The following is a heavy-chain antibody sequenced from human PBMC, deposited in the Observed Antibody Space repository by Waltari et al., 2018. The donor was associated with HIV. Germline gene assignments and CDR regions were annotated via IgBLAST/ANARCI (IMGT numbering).Heavy chain of an antibody. CDR3: ARDSAADGMDV. D-gene: IGHD6-13*01. V-gene: IGHV3-66*01. CDR1: GFTVSSNY. Sequence: EVQLVESGGGLVQPGGSLRLSCAASGFTVSSNYMSWVRQAPGKGLEWVSVIYSGGSTDYADSVKGRFTISRDNSKNTLYLQMNSLRAEDTAVYYCARDSAADGMDVWGQGTTVTVSS. J-gene: IGHJ6*02. CDR2: IYSGGST.